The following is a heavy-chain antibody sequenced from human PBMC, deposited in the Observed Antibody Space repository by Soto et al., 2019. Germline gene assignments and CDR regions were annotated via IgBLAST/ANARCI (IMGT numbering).Heavy chain of an antibody. CDR2: IIPILGIA. D-gene: IGHD3-16*02. CDR3: ARVSRLGELSSSAPYGMDV. CDR1: GGTFSSYT. V-gene: IGHV1-69*02. Sequence: SVKVSCKASGGTFSSYTISWVRQAPGQGLEWMGRIIPILGIANYAQKFQGRVTITADKSTSTAYMELSSLRSEDTAVYYCARVSRLGELSSSAPYGMDVWGQGTTVTVSS. J-gene: IGHJ6*02.